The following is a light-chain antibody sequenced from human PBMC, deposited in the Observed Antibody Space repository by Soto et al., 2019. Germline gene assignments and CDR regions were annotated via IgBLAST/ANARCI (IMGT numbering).Light chain of an antibody. CDR3: QQYNNWPPWT. J-gene: IGKJ1*01. CDR1: QSVGTF. CDR2: GES. Sequence: VLTQSPATLSLSAGDSATLSCRASQSVGTFLAWYHQKPCQAPRLLIYGESTSSTGIPARFSGSGSWTEFTLTISRLQSEDFAVYACQQYNNWPPWTCGQGTKVEFK. V-gene: IGKV3-15*01.